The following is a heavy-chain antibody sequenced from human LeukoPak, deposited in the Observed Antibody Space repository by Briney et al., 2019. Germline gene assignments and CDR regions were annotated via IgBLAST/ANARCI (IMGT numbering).Heavy chain of an antibody. CDR1: GFTVSSNY. J-gene: IGHJ4*02. D-gene: IGHD6-19*01. Sequence: GGSLRLSCAASGFTVSSNYMSWVRQAPGKGLEWVSVIYSGGSTYYADSVKGRFTISRDNSKNTLYLQMNSLRAEDTAVYYCALSSSGWSYYFDYWGQGTLVTVSS. CDR3: ALSSSGWSYYFDY. CDR2: IYSGGST. V-gene: IGHV3-53*01.